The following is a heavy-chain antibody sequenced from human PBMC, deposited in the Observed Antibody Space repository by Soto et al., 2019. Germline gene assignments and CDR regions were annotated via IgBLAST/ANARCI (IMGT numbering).Heavy chain of an antibody. V-gene: IGHV3-21*01. Sequence: EVQLVESGGGLVKPGGSLRLSCAASGFTFSTYTMNWVRQAPGKGLEWVSSISRTRTYIYYADSVKGRFTISRDDAKNSLYLQMHSLRAEDTAVYYCVRVANDLNYFDYWGPGALVTVSS. CDR3: VRVANDLNYFDY. J-gene: IGHJ4*02. CDR1: GFTFSTYT. CDR2: ISRTRTYI.